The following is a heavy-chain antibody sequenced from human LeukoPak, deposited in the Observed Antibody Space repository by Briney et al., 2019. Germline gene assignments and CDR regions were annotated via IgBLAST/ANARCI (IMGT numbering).Heavy chain of an antibody. D-gene: IGHD2-15*01. Sequence: ASVKVSCKASGYTFTGYYMFWVRQAPGQGLEWMGWINPNTGATKYAQNFQGRVTLTRDTSIRTTLMELSSLRSDDTAFYYCARDERFCNGDNHYPDLGYWGQGTLVTVSS. J-gene: IGHJ4*02. CDR3: ARDERFCNGDNHYPDLGY. V-gene: IGHV1-2*02. CDR1: GYTFTGYY. CDR2: INPNTGAT.